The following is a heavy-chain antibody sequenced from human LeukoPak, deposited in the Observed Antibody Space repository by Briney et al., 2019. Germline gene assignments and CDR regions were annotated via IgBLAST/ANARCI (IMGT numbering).Heavy chain of an antibody. Sequence: GESLNISCRTSGYTFISYWIGWVRQMPGKGLEWMGTIYPADSDTRYSPSFQGQVTISADKSISTAYLQWSSLKASDTAMYYCAVGTGYFDYWGQGALVTVSS. V-gene: IGHV5-51*01. D-gene: IGHD3-10*01. CDR3: AVGTGYFDY. CDR2: IYPADSDT. J-gene: IGHJ4*02. CDR1: GYTFISYW.